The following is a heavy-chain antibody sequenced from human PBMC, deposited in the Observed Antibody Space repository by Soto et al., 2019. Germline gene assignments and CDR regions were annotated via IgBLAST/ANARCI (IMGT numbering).Heavy chain of an antibody. CDR3: ASSTSPYYTDY. CDR1: GYSFTSDW. D-gene: IGHD3-10*01. V-gene: IGHV5-51*01. Sequence: GESLTISWKSSGYSFTSDWIGWVRQMPGKGLEWMGIIYPGDSDTRYSPSFQGQVTISADKSISTAYLQWSSLKASDTAMYYCASSTSPYYTDYWGQGTLVTVSS. J-gene: IGHJ4*02. CDR2: IYPGDSDT.